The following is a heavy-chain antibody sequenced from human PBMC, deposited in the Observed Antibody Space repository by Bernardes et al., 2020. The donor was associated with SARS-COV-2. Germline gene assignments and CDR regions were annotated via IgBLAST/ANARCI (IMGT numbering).Heavy chain of an antibody. J-gene: IGHJ6*02. V-gene: IGHV1-2*04. CDR1: GYTFTGHY. CDR3: ARTLSSASDMDV. D-gene: IGHD6-19*01. Sequence: SVKVSCKASGYTFTGHYIQWVRQAPGQGLEWMGRINPNSDDTDYAQKFQALVTMTRDTSINTAYMELTRLTSDDTAVYYCARTLSSASDMDVWGQGTTVTVSS. CDR2: INPNSDDT.